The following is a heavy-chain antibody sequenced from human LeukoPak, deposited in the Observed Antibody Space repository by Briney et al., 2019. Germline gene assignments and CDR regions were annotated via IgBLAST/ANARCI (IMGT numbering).Heavy chain of an antibody. CDR3: ANYDSSGPTDY. V-gene: IGHV3-21*01. CDR2: ISSSSSYI. J-gene: IGHJ4*02. CDR1: GFAFSSYS. Sequence: GGSLRLSCAASGFAFSSYSMNWVRQAPGKGLEWVSSISSSSSYIYYADSVKGRFTISRDNAKNSLYLQMNSLRAEDTAVYYCANYDSSGPTDYWGQGTLVTVSS. D-gene: IGHD3-22*01.